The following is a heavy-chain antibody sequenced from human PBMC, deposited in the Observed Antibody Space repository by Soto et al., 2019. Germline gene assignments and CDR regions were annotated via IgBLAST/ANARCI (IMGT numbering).Heavy chain of an antibody. CDR2: ISWSRGNL. CDR3: AKAMGTTIFGVVPGGTFEI. V-gene: IGHV3-9*01. D-gene: IGHD3-3*01. CDR1: GFTFDDYA. J-gene: IGHJ3*02. Sequence: EVQLVESGGGLVQPGSSLRLSCAVSGFTFDDYAMHWVRQAPGKGLEWVSSISWSRGNLAYADYVQGRFTISRDNAKNSLYLQMNTLRPADTVLYHCAKAMGTTIFGVVPGGTFEIWGKGTLVAVSS.